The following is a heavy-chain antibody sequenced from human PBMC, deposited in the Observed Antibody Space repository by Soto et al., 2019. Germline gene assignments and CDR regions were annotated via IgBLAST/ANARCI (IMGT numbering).Heavy chain of an antibody. CDR3: ARHAQVGVAGRGARDYYYYGMDV. J-gene: IGHJ6*02. V-gene: IGHV5-51*01. CDR2: IFPGNSET. CDR1: GYSFSSNW. D-gene: IGHD6-19*01. Sequence: GESLKISCKGSGYSFSSNWIGWVRQMPGKGLEWMGIIFPGNSETRYSPSFQGQVTISADKSSSTAYLQWRSLEASDTAMYYCARHAQVGVAGRGARDYYYYGMDVWGQGTTVTVSS.